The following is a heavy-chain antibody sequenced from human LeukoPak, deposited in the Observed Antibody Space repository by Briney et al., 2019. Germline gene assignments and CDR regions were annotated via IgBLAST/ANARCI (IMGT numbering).Heavy chain of an antibody. J-gene: IGHJ6*02. CDR2: LYYSGST. CDR3: ARVPLYSSSWYGYYYYGMDV. V-gene: IGHV4-31*03. CDR1: GGSISSGGYY. D-gene: IGHD6-13*01. Sequence: SWTLSLTCTVSGGSISSGGYYWSWIRQHPGRGQEWIGYLYYSGSTYYNPSLKSRVTISVDTSKNQFSLKMSSVTAADTAVYYCARVPLYSSSWYGYYYYGMDVWGQGTTVTVSS.